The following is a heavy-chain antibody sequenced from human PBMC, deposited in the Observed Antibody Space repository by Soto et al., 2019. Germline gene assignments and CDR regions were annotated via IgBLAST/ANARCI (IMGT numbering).Heavy chain of an antibody. J-gene: IGHJ4*02. CDR1: GDGVSCNSAT. V-gene: IGHV6-1*01. CDR2: TYYRSKWYS. Sequence: SQTLSLTFAISGDGVSCNSATGNWIRQSPSRGLEWLGRTYYRSKWYSDYAVSVKSRITINPDTSKNQFSLQLNSVTPEDTAVYYCARAAYSGSYQGYFDYWGQGTLVTVSS. D-gene: IGHD1-26*01. CDR3: ARAAYSGSYQGYFDY.